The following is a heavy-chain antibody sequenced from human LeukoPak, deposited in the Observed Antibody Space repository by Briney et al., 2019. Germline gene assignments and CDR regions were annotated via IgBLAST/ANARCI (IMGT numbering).Heavy chain of an antibody. CDR1: GGSFSGYY. Sequence: SETLSLTCAVYGGSFSGYYWSWIRQPPGKGLEWIGEINHSGSTNYNPSLKSRVTISVDTSKNQFSLKLSSVTAADTAVYYCAGTAVTSNWLDPWGQGTLVTVSS. CDR2: INHSGST. CDR3: AGTAVTSNWLDP. D-gene: IGHD4-17*01. J-gene: IGHJ5*02. V-gene: IGHV4-34*01.